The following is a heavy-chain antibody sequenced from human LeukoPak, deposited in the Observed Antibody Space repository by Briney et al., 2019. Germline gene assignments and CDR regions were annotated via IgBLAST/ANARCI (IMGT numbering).Heavy chain of an antibody. CDR3: AKAVITFGGVIQAYDY. Sequence: GGSLRLSCAASGFTFRSYGIHWVRQAPGKGLEWVSAISGSGGSTYYADSVKGRFTISKDNSKNTLYLQMNSLRAEDTAVYYCAKAVITFGGVIQAYDYWGQGTLVTVSS. D-gene: IGHD3-16*02. CDR1: GFTFRSYG. CDR2: ISGSGGST. V-gene: IGHV3-23*01. J-gene: IGHJ4*02.